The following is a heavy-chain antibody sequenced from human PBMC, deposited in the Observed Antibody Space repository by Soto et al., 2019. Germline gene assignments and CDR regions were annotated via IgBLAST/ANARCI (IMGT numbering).Heavy chain of an antibody. CDR3: ARAGDDCSTTSCYMIDY. D-gene: IGHD2-2*01. CDR1: GYTFTSYG. Sequence: ASVKVSCKASGYTFTSYGISWVRQAPGQGLEWMGWISAYNGNTNYSQKFQGRVTLTRDTSASTAYMALSSLSSEDTAVYYCARAGDDCSTTSCYMIDYWGQGTLVTVSS. CDR2: ISAYNGNT. J-gene: IGHJ4*02. V-gene: IGHV1-18*04.